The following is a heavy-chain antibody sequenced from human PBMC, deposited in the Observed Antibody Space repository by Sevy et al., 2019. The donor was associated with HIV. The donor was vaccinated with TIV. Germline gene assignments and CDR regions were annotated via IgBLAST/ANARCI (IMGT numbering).Heavy chain of an antibody. J-gene: IGHJ6*02. CDR3: AKRRVQSGLSGGGANYGMDV. D-gene: IGHD2-8*02. V-gene: IGHV3-23*01. CDR2: LIGGGSRT. Sequence: GGSLRLSCAASGFPFSSYAMSWVRQAPGKGLEWVSTLIGGGSRTYYADSVTGRFIISRDNSRNTLYLQMNSLRAEDTAIYYSAKRRVQSGLSGGGANYGMDVWGRGTTVTVSS. CDR1: GFPFSSYA.